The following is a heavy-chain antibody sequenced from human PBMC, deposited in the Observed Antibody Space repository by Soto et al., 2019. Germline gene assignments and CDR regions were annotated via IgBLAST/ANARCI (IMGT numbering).Heavy chain of an antibody. CDR2: INPSGGST. J-gene: IGHJ6*02. V-gene: IGHV1-46*01. D-gene: IGHD2-15*01. CDR3: ASRTSGFGGAYYYYGMDV. Sequence: GASVKVSCKASGYTFTSYYMHWVRQAPGQGLEWMGIINPSGGSTSYAQKFQGRVTMTRDTSTSTVYMELSSLGSEDTAVYYCASRTSGFGGAYYYYGMDVWGQGTTVTVSS. CDR1: GYTFTSYY.